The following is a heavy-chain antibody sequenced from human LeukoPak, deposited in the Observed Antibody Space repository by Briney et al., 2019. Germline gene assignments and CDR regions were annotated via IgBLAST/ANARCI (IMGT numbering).Heavy chain of an antibody. D-gene: IGHD5-18*01. CDR1: GGSISSYY. J-gene: IGHJ6*03. CDR3: ARGRGYSYGDPSYYYYYYYMDV. V-gene: IGHV4-4*07. CDR2: IYTSVST. Sequence: SETLSLTCTVSGGSISSYYWSWIRQPAGKGLEWIGRIYTSVSTNYNPSLKSRVTMSVDTSKNQFSLKLSSVPAADTAVYYCARGRGYSYGDPSYYYYYYYMDVWGKGTTVTVSS.